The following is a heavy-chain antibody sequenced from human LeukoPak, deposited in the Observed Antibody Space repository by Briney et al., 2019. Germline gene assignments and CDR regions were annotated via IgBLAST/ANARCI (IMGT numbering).Heavy chain of an antibody. CDR2: IKQDGSEK. D-gene: IGHD6-19*01. J-gene: IGHJ6*03. CDR3: ARGRVGAVAGTLEYYYMDV. V-gene: IGHV3-7*01. CDR1: GFTFSSYW. Sequence: GGSLRLSCAASGFTFSSYWMSWVRQAPGKGLEWVANIKQDGSEKCYVDSVKGRFTISRDNAKNSLYLQMNSLRAEDTAVYYCARGRVGAVAGTLEYYYMDVWGKGTTVTISS.